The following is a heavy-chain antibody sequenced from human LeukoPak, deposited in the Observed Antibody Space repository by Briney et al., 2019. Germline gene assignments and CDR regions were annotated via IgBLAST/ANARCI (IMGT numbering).Heavy chain of an antibody. Sequence: GGSRRLSSVASGFTFCSYTMNWVGQAPGKGLEWVSYITSNGNTIYYGDSVKGRFTISRDNAKNSLYLQMNSLRAEDTAVYYCTRAFNIWGQGTMVTVSS. J-gene: IGHJ3*02. CDR2: ITSNGNTI. CDR3: TRAFNI. CDR1: GFTFCSYT. V-gene: IGHV3-48*03.